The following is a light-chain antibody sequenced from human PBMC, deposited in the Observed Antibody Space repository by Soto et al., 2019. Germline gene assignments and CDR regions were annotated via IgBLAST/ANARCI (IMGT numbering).Light chain of an antibody. V-gene: IGKV3-11*01. CDR2: DAS. CDR3: HQRTTWPDT. J-gene: IGKJ2*01. Sequence: EIVLTQSPATLSLSPGERATLSCRASQGLSSYLAWYQQKPGQAPRLLIYDASNRAAGIPARFSGSGSETDFTLTISSLEPEDFAVYYCHQRTTWPDTFGQGTKVEIK. CDR1: QGLSSY.